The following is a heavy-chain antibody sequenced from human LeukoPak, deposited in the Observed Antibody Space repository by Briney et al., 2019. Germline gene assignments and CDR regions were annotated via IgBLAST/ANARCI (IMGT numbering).Heavy chain of an antibody. CDR1: GYTFATRW. CDR2: IYPDDSDA. CDR3: ARGAYGSGSYYNYYGMDV. V-gene: IGHV5-51*01. J-gene: IGHJ6*02. D-gene: IGHD3-10*01. Sequence: GESLKISCKGSGYTFATRWLAWVRQMPGRGLEWMGIIYPDDSDAMYSPSFQGQVTISADKSISTAYQQWSSLKASDSAMYYCARGAYGSGSYYNYYGMDVWGQGTTVTVSS.